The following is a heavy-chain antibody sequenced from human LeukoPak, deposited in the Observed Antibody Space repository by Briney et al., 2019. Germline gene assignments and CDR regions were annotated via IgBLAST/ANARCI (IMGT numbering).Heavy chain of an antibody. CDR1: GFTFSNYW. Sequence: GGSLRLSCAASGFTFSNYWMSWVRQAPGNGLEWVANINPDGSEKYSVDSVTGRFTISRDNAENTVFLQMNSLRAEDSAVYYCARDLAAWDVWGKGTTVTISS. CDR2: INPDGSEK. J-gene: IGHJ6*04. CDR3: ARDLAAWDV. V-gene: IGHV3-7*01.